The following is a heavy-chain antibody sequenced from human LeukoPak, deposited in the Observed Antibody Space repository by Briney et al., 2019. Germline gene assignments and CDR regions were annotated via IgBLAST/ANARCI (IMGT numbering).Heavy chain of an antibody. CDR2: INHSGST. J-gene: IGHJ4*02. V-gene: IGHV4-34*01. CDR3: ARTATYYYDSSGYPVSDPLPHY. CDR1: GGSFSGYY. Sequence: SETLSLTCAVYGGSFSGYYRSWIRQPPGKGLEWIGEINHSGSTNYNPSLKSRVTISVDTSKNQFSLKLSSVTAADTAVYYCARTATYYYDSSGYPVSDPLPHYWGQGTLVTVSS. D-gene: IGHD3-22*01.